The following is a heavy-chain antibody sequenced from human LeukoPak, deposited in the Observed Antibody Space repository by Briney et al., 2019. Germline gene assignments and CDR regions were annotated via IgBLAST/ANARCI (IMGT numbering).Heavy chain of an antibody. CDR3: ATEISYGYKVNCLDP. J-gene: IGHJ5*02. CDR1: GYTLTELS. V-gene: IGHV1-24*01. Sequence: EASVKVSCKVSGYTLTELSMHWVRQAPGKGLEWVGGFDPEDGETIYVQKFKGRVTMTGDTSTDTPYMEMSSLRAEDTAVYYCATEISYGYKVNCLDPWGQGTLVTVSS. CDR2: FDPEDGET. D-gene: IGHD5-18*01.